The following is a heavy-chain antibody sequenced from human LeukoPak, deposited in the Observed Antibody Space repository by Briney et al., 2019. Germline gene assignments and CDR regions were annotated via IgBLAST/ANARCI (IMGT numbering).Heavy chain of an antibody. D-gene: IGHD5-18*01. CDR1: GYTFTSYG. Sequence: ASVKVSCKASGYTFTSYGISWVRQAPGQGLEWMGWISAYNGNTNYAQKLQGRVTMTTDTSTSTAYMELRSLRSEDTAVYYCARGRYSYGTVVFDYWGQGTLVTVSS. CDR3: ARGRYSYGTVVFDY. V-gene: IGHV1-18*01. CDR2: ISAYNGNT. J-gene: IGHJ4*02.